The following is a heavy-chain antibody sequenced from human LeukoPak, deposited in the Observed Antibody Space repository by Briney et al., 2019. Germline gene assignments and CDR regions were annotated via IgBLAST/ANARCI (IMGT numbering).Heavy chain of an antibody. D-gene: IGHD3-22*01. V-gene: IGHV4-30-4*01. J-gene: IGHJ6*02. CDR1: GGSISSGDYY. CDR2: IYYSGST. CDR3: ARDQNKYDSSGYYYYQYGMDV. Sequence: SQTLSLTCTVSGGSISSGDYYWTWIRQPPGKGLEWIGYIYYSGSTHYNPSLKSRVSISVDTAKNQFSLNLSSVTAADTAAYYCARDQNKYDSSGYYYYQYGMDVWGQGTTVTVSS.